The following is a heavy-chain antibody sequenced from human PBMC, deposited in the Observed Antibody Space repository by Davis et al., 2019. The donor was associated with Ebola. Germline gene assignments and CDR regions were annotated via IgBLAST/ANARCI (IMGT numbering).Heavy chain of an antibody. J-gene: IGHJ4*02. CDR2: IYAGDSDS. V-gene: IGHV5-51*01. Sequence: KVSCKGSGYSFTSYWIGWVRQMPGKGLEWMGIIYAGDSDSRYSPSFEGQVIISVDRSINTAYLQWRSLRASDTAIYYCARQESLYGWSDYWGQGTLVTVSS. CDR3: ARQESLYGWSDY. D-gene: IGHD2-8*01. CDR1: GYSFTSYW.